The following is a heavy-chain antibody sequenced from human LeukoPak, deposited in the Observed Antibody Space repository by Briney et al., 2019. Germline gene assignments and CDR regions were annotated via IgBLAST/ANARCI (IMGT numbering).Heavy chain of an antibody. CDR3: ARDGFYSSGWADAFDI. J-gene: IGHJ3*02. CDR1: GFTFSSYE. Sequence: GGSLRLSCAASGFTFSSYEMNWVRQAPGKGLEWVSYISSSGSTIYYADSVKGRFTISRDNAKNSLYLQMNSLRAEDTAVYYCARDGFYSSGWADAFDIWGQGTMVTVSS. D-gene: IGHD6-19*01. V-gene: IGHV3-48*03. CDR2: ISSSGSTI.